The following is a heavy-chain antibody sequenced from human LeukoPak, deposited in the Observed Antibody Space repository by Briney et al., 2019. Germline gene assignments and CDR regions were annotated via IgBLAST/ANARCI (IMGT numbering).Heavy chain of an antibody. CDR3: ARHGDYYGSGPDY. Sequence: SETLSLTCSVSDDSIRRGFYWGWIRQPPGKGLEWIGNIYYSGCPYYNPSLKSRVTISLDMSKTEFSLKLTSVTAADTAVYYCARHGDYYGSGPDYWGQGTLVTVSS. CDR1: DDSIRRGFY. CDR2: IYYSGCP. D-gene: IGHD3-10*01. V-gene: IGHV4-39*01. J-gene: IGHJ4*02.